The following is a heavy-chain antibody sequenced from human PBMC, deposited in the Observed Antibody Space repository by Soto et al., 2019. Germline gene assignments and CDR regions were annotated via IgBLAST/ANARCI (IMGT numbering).Heavy chain of an antibody. Sequence: VKVSCKASGGTFSSYAISWVRQAPGQGLEWMGGIIPIFGSANYAQKFQGRVTITADESTSTAYMELSSLRSEDTAVYYCARVFPSDSSGSNWFDPWGQGTLVTVSS. CDR3: ARVFPSDSSGSNWFDP. CDR2: IIPIFGSA. V-gene: IGHV1-69*01. J-gene: IGHJ5*02. CDR1: GGTFSSYA. D-gene: IGHD3-22*01.